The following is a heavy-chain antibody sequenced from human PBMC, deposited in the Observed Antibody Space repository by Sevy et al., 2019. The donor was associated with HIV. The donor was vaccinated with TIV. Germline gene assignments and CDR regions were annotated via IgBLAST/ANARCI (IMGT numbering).Heavy chain of an antibody. Sequence: ASVKVSCKASGYTFTSYDINWVRQATGQGLEWMGWMNPNIGNTGYAQKFQGRVTITRNTSISTAYMELSRLRSEDTAVYYWARIGFDGYYDSSGYYYYYYYCMDVWGQGTTVTVSS. CDR1: GYTFTSYD. CDR2: MNPNIGNT. J-gene: IGHJ6*02. V-gene: IGHV1-8*03. D-gene: IGHD3-22*01. CDR3: ARIGFDGYYDSSGYYYYYYYCMDV.